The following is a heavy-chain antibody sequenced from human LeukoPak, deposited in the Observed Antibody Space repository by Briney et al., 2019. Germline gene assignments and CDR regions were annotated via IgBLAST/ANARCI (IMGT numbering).Heavy chain of an antibody. CDR3: AREGDTAMVQFDY. Sequence: SETLSLTCAVYGGSFGGYYWSWIRQPPGKGLEWIGEINHSGSTNYNPSLKSRVTISVDTSKNQFSLKLSSVTAADTAVYYCAREGDTAMVQFDYWGQGTLVTVSS. CDR2: INHSGST. CDR1: GGSFGGYY. V-gene: IGHV4-34*01. D-gene: IGHD5-18*01. J-gene: IGHJ4*02.